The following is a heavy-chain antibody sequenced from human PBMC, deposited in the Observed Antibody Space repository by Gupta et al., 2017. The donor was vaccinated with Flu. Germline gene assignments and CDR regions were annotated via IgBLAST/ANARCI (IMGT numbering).Heavy chain of an antibody. J-gene: IGHJ3*02. CDR2: ISSSTSII. D-gene: IGHD4-17*01. CDR3: ATLGYGDYGGWADAFDI. Sequence: GKGLEWVSYISSSTSIIYYADSVRGRFTISRDNAKKSLYLQMDSLRAEDTAVYYCATLGYGDYGGWADAFDIWGQGTMVTVSS. V-gene: IGHV3-48*01.